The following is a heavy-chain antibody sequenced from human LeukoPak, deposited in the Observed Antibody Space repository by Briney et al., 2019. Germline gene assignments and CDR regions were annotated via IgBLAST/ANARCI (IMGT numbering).Heavy chain of an antibody. V-gene: IGHV4-59*01. CDR1: GGSISSYY. J-gene: IGHJ4*02. CDR3: ARDVGATPGYFDY. D-gene: IGHD1-26*01. CDR2: IYYSGNT. Sequence: SETLSLICSVSGGSISSYYWSWIRQPPGKGLEWIGYIYYSGNTNYNPSLKSRVTISVDTSKNQFSLKLSSVTAADTAVYYCARDVGATPGYFDYWGQGTLVTVSS.